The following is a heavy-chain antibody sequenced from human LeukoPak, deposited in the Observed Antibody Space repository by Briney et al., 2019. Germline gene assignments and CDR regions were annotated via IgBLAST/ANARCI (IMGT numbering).Heavy chain of an antibody. CDR1: AYTFNGYY. CDR2: INPNSGGT. J-gene: IGHJ4*02. Sequence: ASVKVSCKASAYTFNGYYMSWVRQAPGQGLEWMGWINPNSGGTNYAQKFQGRVTMTWDTSISTTYMELSRLRSDDTAVYYCARDLGISGWYAPPLGRFDYWGQGTLVTVSS. CDR3: ARDLGISGWYAPPLGRFDY. D-gene: IGHD6-19*01. V-gene: IGHV1-2*02.